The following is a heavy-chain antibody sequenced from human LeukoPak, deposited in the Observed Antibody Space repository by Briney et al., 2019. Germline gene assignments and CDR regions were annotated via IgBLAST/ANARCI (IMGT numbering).Heavy chain of an antibody. CDR2: ISAYNGNT. V-gene: IGHV1-18*01. D-gene: IGHD3-22*01. Sequence: ASVKVSCKASGGTFSSYAISWVRQAPGQGLEWMGWISAYNGNTNYAQKLQGRVTMTTDTSTSTAYMELRSLRSDDTAVYYCARLSTYYYDSSHYYYMDVWGKGTTVTVSS. CDR1: GGTFSSYA. J-gene: IGHJ6*03. CDR3: ARLSTYYYDSSHYYYMDV.